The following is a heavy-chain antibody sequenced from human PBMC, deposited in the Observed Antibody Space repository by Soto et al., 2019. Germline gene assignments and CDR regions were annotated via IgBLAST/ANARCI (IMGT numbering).Heavy chain of an antibody. D-gene: IGHD3-3*01. CDR1: GFSLSNARMG. CDR2: IFSNDEK. Sequence: QVTLKESGPVLVKPTETLTLTCTVSGFSLSNARMGVSWIRQPPGKALEWLAHIFSNDEKSYSTSLKSRLTISKDTSKSQVVLTMTNMDPVDTATYYCARILRITIFGVVIIGYFDYWGQGTLVTVSS. V-gene: IGHV2-26*01. J-gene: IGHJ4*02. CDR3: ARILRITIFGVVIIGYFDY.